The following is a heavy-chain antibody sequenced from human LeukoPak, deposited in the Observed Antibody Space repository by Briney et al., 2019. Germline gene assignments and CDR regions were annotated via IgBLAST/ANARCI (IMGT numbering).Heavy chain of an antibody. D-gene: IGHD4-17*01. CDR1: GGSISSGGYY. J-gene: IGHJ4*02. V-gene: IGHV4-31*03. Sequence: PSETLSLTCTVSGGSISSGGYYWSWIRQHPGKGLEWIGYIYYSGSTYYNPSLKSRVTISVDTSKNQFSLKLSSVTAADTAVYYCARGVSNGDSEIDYWGQGTLVTVSS. CDR2: IYYSGST. CDR3: ARGVSNGDSEIDY.